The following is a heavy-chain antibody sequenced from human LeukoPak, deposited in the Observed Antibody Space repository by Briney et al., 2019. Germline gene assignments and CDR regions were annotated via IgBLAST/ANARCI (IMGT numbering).Heavy chain of an antibody. V-gene: IGHV5-51*01. Sequence: GESLKISCKGLGYSFSSYWNAWVRQRPGKGLEWMGIIYPGGSETRYNPSFQGQVTISADSSTSTAYLQWSSLRASDTAMYYCARASRDGYNQNFDHWGQGTLVTVSS. CDR1: GYSFSSYW. D-gene: IGHD5-24*01. CDR2: IYPGGSET. J-gene: IGHJ4*02. CDR3: ARASRDGYNQNFDH.